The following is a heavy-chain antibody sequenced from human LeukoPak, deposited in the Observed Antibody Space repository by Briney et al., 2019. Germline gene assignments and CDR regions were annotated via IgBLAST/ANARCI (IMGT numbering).Heavy chain of an antibody. Sequence: KPSETLSLTCTVSGGSISSYYWSWIRQPPGKGLEWIGYIYYSGSTNYNPSLKSRVTISVDTSKNRFSLKLSSVTAADTAVYYCARDRPTYYYDSSGYLDYWGQGTLVTVSS. CDR2: IYYSGST. V-gene: IGHV4-59*01. J-gene: IGHJ4*02. CDR1: GGSISSYY. D-gene: IGHD3-22*01. CDR3: ARDRPTYYYDSSGYLDY.